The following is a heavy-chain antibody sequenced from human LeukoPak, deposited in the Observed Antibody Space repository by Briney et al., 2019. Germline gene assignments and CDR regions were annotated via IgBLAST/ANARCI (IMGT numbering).Heavy chain of an antibody. J-gene: IGHJ4*02. CDR2: IYYSWST. Sequence: PSETLSLTCGVSGGSMSSSSYYWGWMRQPPGKGLEWIGSIYYSWSTYYNPSLKSRVTISVDSSKNQCSLKLSSVTAADTAVYYCTRHGTVTHRFDYWGQGTLVTVSS. V-gene: IGHV4-39*01. D-gene: IGHD4-17*01. CDR1: GGSMSSSSYY. CDR3: TRHGTVTHRFDY.